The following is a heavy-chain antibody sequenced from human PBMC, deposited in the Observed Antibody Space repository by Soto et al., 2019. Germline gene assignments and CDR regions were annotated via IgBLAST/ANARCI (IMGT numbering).Heavy chain of an antibody. V-gene: IGHV3-30-3*01. CDR1: GFTFSSYA. J-gene: IGHJ3*02. D-gene: IGHD6-19*01. CDR3: ARDRAGSGVDAFDT. CDR2: ISYDGSNK. Sequence: PGGSLRLSCAASGFTFSSYAMHWVRQAPGKGLEWVAVISYDGSNKYYADSVKGRFTISRDNSKNTLYLQMNSLRAEDTAVYYCARDRAGSGVDAFDTWGQGTMVTVSS.